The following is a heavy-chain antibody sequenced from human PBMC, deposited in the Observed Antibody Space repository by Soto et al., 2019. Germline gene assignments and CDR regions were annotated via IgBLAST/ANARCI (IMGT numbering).Heavy chain of an antibody. J-gene: IGHJ2*01. CDR2: VHYSWTT. D-gene: IGHD4-4*01. CDR1: GASIINHY. Sequence: QVRLEESGPGLVKPSETLSLTCNVSGASIINHYWSWIREPPGKALKWVAFVHYSWTTNYNPSLESRVFISVDTSKNQFSLKVTYLTAADTAVYFCARNIDYCSYFDLWGRGTLVTVSS. V-gene: IGHV4-59*11. CDR3: ARNIDYCSYFDL.